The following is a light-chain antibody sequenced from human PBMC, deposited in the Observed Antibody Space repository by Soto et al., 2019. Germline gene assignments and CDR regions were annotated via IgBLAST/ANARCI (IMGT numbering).Light chain of an antibody. Sequence: DVVMTQSPPPLPVTLGQPATISCRSSQNLAHSDGNTYVNWFQQRPGQSPRRLIYKVSTRDPGDRDRFSGSGSATDFTLKTSRVEASDLGVDYCMQATRWPYTFGHGTKLYI. J-gene: IGKJ2*01. CDR1: QNLAHSDGNTY. CDR2: KVS. V-gene: IGKV2-30*02. CDR3: MQATRWPYT.